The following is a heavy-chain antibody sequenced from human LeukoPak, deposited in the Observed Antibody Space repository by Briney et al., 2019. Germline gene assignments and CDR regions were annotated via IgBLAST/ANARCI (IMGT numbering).Heavy chain of an antibody. CDR3: ARDFRSSNSFFDY. CDR2: IYYSGST. D-gene: IGHD2-2*01. J-gene: IGHJ4*02. CDR1: GGSISSYY. Sequence: SETLSLTCTVSGGSISSYYWSWIRQPPGKGLEWIGYIYYSGSTDYNPSLKSRVTISVDTSKNQFSLKLSSVTAADTAVYYCARDFRSSNSFFDYWGQGTLVTVSS. V-gene: IGHV4-59*12.